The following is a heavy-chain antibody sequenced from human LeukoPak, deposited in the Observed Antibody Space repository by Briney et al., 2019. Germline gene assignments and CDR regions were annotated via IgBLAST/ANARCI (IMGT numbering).Heavy chain of an antibody. Sequence: SVKVSCKASGGTFSRYAISWVRQAPGQGLEWMGGIIPIFGTANYAQKFQGRVTITADESTSTAYMELSSLRSEDTAVYYCASPSSGREFYYYYGMDVWGQGTTVTVSS. CDR1: GGTFSRYA. D-gene: IGHD6-19*01. V-gene: IGHV1-69*13. CDR2: IIPIFGTA. CDR3: ASPSSGREFYYYYGMDV. J-gene: IGHJ6*02.